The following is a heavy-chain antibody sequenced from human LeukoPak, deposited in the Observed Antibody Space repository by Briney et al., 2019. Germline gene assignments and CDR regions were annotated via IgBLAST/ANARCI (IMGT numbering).Heavy chain of an antibody. CDR3: ARLNEGSSSAFDI. V-gene: IGHV5-51*01. D-gene: IGHD6-6*01. CDR2: IYPGDSDT. Sequence: RGESLKISCQATRYAFTNYWIGWVRQMPGKGLEWVGIIYPGDSDTRYSPSFQGQVTISADKSITTAYLQWSNLKSSDTAIYYCARLNEGSSSAFDIWGHGTMVTVSS. CDR1: RYAFTNYW. J-gene: IGHJ3*02.